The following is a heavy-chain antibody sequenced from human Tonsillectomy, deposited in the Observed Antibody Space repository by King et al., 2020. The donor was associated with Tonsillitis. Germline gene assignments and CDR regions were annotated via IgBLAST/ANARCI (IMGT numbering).Heavy chain of an antibody. D-gene: IGHD3-22*01. CDR3: ARVTSEDSSGYYDAFDI. CDR1: GGSISSGGYS. CDR2: IYYSGST. Sequence: QLQESGPGLVKPSQTLSLTCAVSGGSISSGGYSWRWIRQPPGKGLEWIGYIYYSGSTYYNPSLKSRVTISVDTSKNQFSLKLSSVTAADTAVYYCARVTSEDSSGYYDAFDIWGQGTMVTVSS. V-gene: IGHV4-30-4*07. J-gene: IGHJ3*02.